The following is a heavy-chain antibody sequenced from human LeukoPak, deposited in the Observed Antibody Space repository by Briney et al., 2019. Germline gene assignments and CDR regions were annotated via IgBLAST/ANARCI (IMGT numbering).Heavy chain of an antibody. CDR3: ARRSNPYYYYYYMDV. J-gene: IGHJ6*03. CDR1: GYTFTGYY. Sequence: ASVKVSCKASGYTFTGYYMHWVRQAPGQGLEWMGWINPNSGGTNYAQKFQGRVTMTRGTSISTAYMELSRLRSDDTAVYYCARRSNPYYYYYYMDVWGKGTTVTVSS. CDR2: INPNSGGT. V-gene: IGHV1-2*02.